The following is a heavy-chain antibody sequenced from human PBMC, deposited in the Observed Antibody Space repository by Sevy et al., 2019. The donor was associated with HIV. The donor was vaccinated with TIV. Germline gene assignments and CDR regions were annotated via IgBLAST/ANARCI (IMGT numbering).Heavy chain of an antibody. CDR2: IYYSGST. V-gene: IGHV4-59*01. CDR1: GGSISSYY. J-gene: IGHJ6*03. CDR3: ARGISYYMDV. D-gene: IGHD3-10*01. Sequence: SETLSLTCTVSGGSISSYYWSWIRQPPGKGLEWIGYIYYSGSTNYNPSLKSRVTISVDTSNNQCSLKLSSVTAADTAVYYCARGISYYMDVWGKGTTVTVSS.